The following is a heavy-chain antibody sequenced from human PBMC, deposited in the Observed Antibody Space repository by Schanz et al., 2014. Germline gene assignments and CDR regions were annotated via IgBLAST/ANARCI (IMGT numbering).Heavy chain of an antibody. CDR3: ARGHGISTRLPIDS. CDR2: IYSGGRT. D-gene: IGHD6-6*01. V-gene: IGHV3-53*01. Sequence: EVQLLESGGCLIQPGGSLRLSCAASGFTVSSNYMSWVRQAPGKGLEWVSVIYSGGRTFYADSVKGRFTISRDNSKNTLYLQMNSLRVEDTAIYYCARGHGISTRLPIDSWGQGTLVTVSS. CDR1: GFTVSSNY. J-gene: IGHJ4*02.